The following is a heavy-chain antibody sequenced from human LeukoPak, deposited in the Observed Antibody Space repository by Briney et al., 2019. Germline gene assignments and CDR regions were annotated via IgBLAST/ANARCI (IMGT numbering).Heavy chain of an antibody. CDR2: IRDDGSNK. D-gene: IGHD3-22*01. CDR3: AKDTIVVALGGNWFDP. CDR1: GFTFSSYG. Sequence: GGSLRLSCVASGFTFSSYGMHWVRQAPGKGLEWVAFIRDDGSNKYYVDSVKGRFTISRDNSKNTLYLQMNSLRAEDTAVYYCAKDTIVVALGGNWFDPWGQGTLVTVSS. V-gene: IGHV3-30*02. J-gene: IGHJ5*02.